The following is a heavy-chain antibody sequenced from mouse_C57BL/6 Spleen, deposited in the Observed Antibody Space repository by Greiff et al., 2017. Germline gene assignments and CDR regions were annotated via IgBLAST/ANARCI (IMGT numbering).Heavy chain of an antibody. V-gene: IGHV1-64*01. D-gene: IGHD1-1*01. Sequence: QVQLQQPGAELVKPGASVKLSCKASGYTFTSYWMHWVKQRPEQGLEWIGMIHPNSGSTNYNEKFKSKATLTVDKSSSTAYMQLSSLTSEDSAVYYGARPIYYGSSLYYFDYWGQGTTLTVSS. CDR1: GYTFTSYW. CDR3: ARPIYYGSSLYYFDY. CDR2: IHPNSGST. J-gene: IGHJ2*01.